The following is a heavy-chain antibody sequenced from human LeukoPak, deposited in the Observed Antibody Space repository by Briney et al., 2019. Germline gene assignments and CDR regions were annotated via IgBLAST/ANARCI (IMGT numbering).Heavy chain of an antibody. V-gene: IGHV3-30*18. J-gene: IGHJ4*02. D-gene: IGHD1-1*01. CDR3: AKDRRNAANLDY. Sequence: GGSLRLSCAASGFTFSSYGMHRVRQAPGKGLEWVAVISYDGSNKYYADSVKGRFTISRDNSKNTLYLQMNSLRAEDTAVYYCAKDRRNAANLDYWGQGTLVTVSS. CDR2: ISYDGSNK. CDR1: GFTFSSYG.